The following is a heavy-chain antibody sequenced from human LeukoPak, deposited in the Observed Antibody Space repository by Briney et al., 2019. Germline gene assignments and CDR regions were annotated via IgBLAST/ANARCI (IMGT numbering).Heavy chain of an antibody. CDR3: ARVRYCSSTTCWGAFDI. CDR2: ISSSSSYI. V-gene: IGHV3-21*01. Sequence: GGSLRLSCAASGFTFSSYSMNWVRQAPGKGLEWVSSISSSSSYIYYADSVKGRFTISRDNAKNSLYLQMNSLRAEDTAVYYCARVRYCSSTTCWGAFDIWGQGTTVTVTS. D-gene: IGHD2-2*01. CDR1: GFTFSSYS. J-gene: IGHJ3*02.